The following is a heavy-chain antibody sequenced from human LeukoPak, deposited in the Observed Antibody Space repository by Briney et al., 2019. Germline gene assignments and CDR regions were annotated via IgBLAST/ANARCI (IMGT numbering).Heavy chain of an antibody. CDR2: ISGTSTTI. V-gene: IGHV3-48*04. CDR1: GFTFNNYR. Sequence: PGGSLRLSCAASGFTFNNYRMNWVRQAPGKGLEWVSYISGTSTTIYYADSVKGRFTISRDNAKNTLYLQMNSLRAEDTAVYYCARGLQGIDYWGQGTLVTVSS. CDR3: ARGLQGIDY. D-gene: IGHD4-11*01. J-gene: IGHJ4*02.